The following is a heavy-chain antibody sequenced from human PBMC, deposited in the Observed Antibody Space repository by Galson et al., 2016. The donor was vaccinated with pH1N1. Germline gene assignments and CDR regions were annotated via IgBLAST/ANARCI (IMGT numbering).Heavy chain of an antibody. CDR1: GYSIKNGYY. J-gene: IGHJ4*02. Sequence: ETLSLTCAVSGYSIKNGYYWGWIRQPPGKGLEWIGIIYHSGTTYYNPSLRSRVSLSVDRSKNQFSLRLRSMTAADTAVYYCARHPRYYDSSGYCFDYWGQGILVTVSS. V-gene: IGHV4-38-2*01. D-gene: IGHD3-22*01. CDR3: ARHPRYYDSSGYCFDY. CDR2: IYHSGTT.